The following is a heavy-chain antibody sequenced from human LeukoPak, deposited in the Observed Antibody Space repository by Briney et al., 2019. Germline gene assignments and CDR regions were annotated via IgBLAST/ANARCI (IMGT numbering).Heavy chain of an antibody. D-gene: IGHD3-10*01. CDR3: ARDLSRTSVLLWFGAITRRGMDV. CDR2: INPNSGGT. J-gene: IGHJ6*02. V-gene: IGHV1-2*02. Sequence: ASVKVSCKASGYTFTGYYMHWVRQAPGQGLEWMGWINPNSGGTNYAQKFQGRVTMTRDTSISTAYMELSRLRSDDTVVYYCARDLSRTSVLLWFGAITRRGMDVWGQGTTVTVSS. CDR1: GYTFTGYY.